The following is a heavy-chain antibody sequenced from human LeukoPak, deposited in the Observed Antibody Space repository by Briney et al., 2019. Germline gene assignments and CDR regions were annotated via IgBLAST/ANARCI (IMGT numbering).Heavy chain of an antibody. D-gene: IGHD6-13*01. CDR1: GGPFSDYY. V-gene: IGHV4-34*01. J-gene: IGHJ5*02. CDR2: INHSGST. CDR3: ARGKQQLHWFDP. Sequence: SETLSPTCAVYGGPFSDYYWSWIRQPPGKGLEWIGEINHSGSTNYNPSLKSRVTISVDTSKNQFSLKLSSVTAADTAVYYCARGKQQLHWFDPWGQGTLVTV.